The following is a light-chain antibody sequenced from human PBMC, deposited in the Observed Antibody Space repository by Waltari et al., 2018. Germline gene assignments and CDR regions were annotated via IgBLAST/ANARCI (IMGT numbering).Light chain of an antibody. J-gene: IGKJ1*01. Sequence: DVVMTQSPLSLPVTLGQAASISCSSSRSLVYSDGNSYLNWFHQRPGQSPRRLIYKVSNRDSGVPDRFSGSGSGTNFTLKISRVEAEDGGVYYCMQGTYWRTFGQGTKVEIK. V-gene: IGKV2-30*01. CDR1: RSLVYSDGNSY. CDR3: MQGTYWRT. CDR2: KVS.